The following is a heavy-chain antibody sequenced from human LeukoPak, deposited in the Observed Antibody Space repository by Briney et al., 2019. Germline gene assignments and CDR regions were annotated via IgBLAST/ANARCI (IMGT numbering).Heavy chain of an antibody. CDR2: IYPGDSDT. D-gene: IGHD3-16*02. J-gene: IGHJ4*02. CDR3: ARHRGVYDYVWGSYRYWELDY. CDR1: GYSFTSYW. V-gene: IGHV5-51*01. Sequence: GESLQISCQGSGYSFTSYWIGWVRQMPGKGLEWMGIIYPGDSDTRYSPSFQGQVTISADKSISTAYLQWSSLKASDTAMYYCARHRGVYDYVWGSYRYWELDYWGQGTLVTVSS.